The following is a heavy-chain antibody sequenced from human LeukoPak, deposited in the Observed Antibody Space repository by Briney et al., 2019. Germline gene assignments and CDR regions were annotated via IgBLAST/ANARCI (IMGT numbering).Heavy chain of an antibody. CDR2: IKTDGSTT. D-gene: IGHD6-6*01. J-gene: IGHJ4*02. CDR1: GSTLSTYW. CDR3: AKGIAARRFDY. Sequence: GGSLRLSCAGSGSTLSTYWMHWVRQAPGKGLVWVSRIKTDGSTTYYADSVKGRFTTSRDNAKNTIYLQMNSLRVEDTAVYYCAKGIAARRFDYWGQGTLVTVSS. V-gene: IGHV3-74*01.